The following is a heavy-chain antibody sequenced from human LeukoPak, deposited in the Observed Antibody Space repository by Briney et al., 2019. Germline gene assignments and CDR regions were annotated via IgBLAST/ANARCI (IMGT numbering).Heavy chain of an antibody. CDR2: IRYDGSNK. Sequence: GSLRLSCAASGFTFSSYGMHWVRQAPGKGLEWVAFIRYDGSNKYYADSVKGRFTISRDNSKNTLYLQMNSLRAEDTAVYYCAGETYYYDSSGYFDYWGQGTLVTVSS. D-gene: IGHD3-22*01. CDR3: AGETYYYDSSGYFDY. J-gene: IGHJ4*02. CDR1: GFTFSSYG. V-gene: IGHV3-30*02.